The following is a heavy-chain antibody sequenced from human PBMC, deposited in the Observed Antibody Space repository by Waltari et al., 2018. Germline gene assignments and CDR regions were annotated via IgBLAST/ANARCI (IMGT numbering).Heavy chain of an antibody. CDR2: INSDGSST. Sequence: EVQLVESGGGLVQPGGSLRLSCAASGFTFSSYWMHWVRQAQGKGLVWVSRINSDGSSTSYADSGKGRFTISRDNAKNTLYLQMNSLRAEDTAVYYCASPRIAARPPDYWGQGTLVTVSS. CDR3: ASPRIAARPPDY. J-gene: IGHJ4*02. CDR1: GFTFSSYW. V-gene: IGHV3-74*01. D-gene: IGHD6-6*01.